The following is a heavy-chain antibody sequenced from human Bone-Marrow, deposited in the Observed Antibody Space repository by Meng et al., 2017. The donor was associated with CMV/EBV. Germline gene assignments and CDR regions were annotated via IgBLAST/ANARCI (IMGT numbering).Heavy chain of an antibody. J-gene: IGHJ6*02. D-gene: IGHD1-26*01. CDR3: ASTQVGATGGYYYYYGMDV. CDR2: IYYSGST. CDR1: DGSISSSSYY. Sequence: SETLSLTCTVSDGSISSSSYYWGWIRQPPGKGLEWIGSIYYSGSTYYNPSLKSRVTISVDTSKNQFSLKLSSVTAADTAVYYCASTQVGATGGYYYYYGMDVWGQGTTVTASS. V-gene: IGHV4-39*07.